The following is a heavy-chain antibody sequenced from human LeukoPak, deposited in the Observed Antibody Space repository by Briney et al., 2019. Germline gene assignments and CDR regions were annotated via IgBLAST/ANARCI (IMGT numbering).Heavy chain of an antibody. CDR1: GFTFSSYS. CDR2: ISSSSSYI. D-gene: IGHD1-1*01. CDR3: ARTTADYYMDV. V-gene: IGHV3-21*01. J-gene: IGHJ6*03. Sequence: GGSPRLSCAASGFTFSSYSMNWVRQAPGKGLEWVSSISSSSSYIYYADSVKGRFTISRDNAKNSLYLQMNSLRAEDTAVYYCARTTADYYMDVWGKGTTVTVSS.